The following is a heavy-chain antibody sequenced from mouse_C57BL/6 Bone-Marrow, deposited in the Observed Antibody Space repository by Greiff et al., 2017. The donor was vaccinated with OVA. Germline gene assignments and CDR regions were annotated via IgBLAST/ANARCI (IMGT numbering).Heavy chain of an antibody. CDR2: IDPSDSYT. Sequence: QVQLQQPGAELVKPGASVKLSCKASGYTFTSYWMQWVKQRPGQGLEWIGEIDPSDSYTNYNQKFKGKATLTVDTSSSTAYMQLSSLTSEDSAVYYCARRGGGSPYYYAMDYWGQGTSVTVSS. CDR1: GYTFTSYW. V-gene: IGHV1-50*01. CDR3: ARRGGGSPYYYAMDY. D-gene: IGHD1-1*01. J-gene: IGHJ4*01.